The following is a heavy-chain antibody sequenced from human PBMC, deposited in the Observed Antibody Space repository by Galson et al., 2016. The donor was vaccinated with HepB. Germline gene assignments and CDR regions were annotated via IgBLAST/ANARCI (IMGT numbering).Heavy chain of an antibody. Sequence: QSGAEVKQPGESLKISCKGSGYSFSTYWIDWVRQMPGKGLEWMGIIYPGDSDTRYSPSFHGQVTISADKSISTAYLQWSSLEASDTAMYYCARRSDYCGGSSCLYHYYGMDVWGQGTTATVSS. CDR2: IYPGDSDT. V-gene: IGHV5-51*03. CDR1: GYSFSTYW. J-gene: IGHJ6*02. D-gene: IGHD2-21*01. CDR3: ARRSDYCGGSSCLYHYYGMDV.